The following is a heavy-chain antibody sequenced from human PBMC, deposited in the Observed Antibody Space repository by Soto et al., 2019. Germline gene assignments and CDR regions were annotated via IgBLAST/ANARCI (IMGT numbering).Heavy chain of an antibody. D-gene: IGHD3-9*01. CDR2: ISGSGGST. J-gene: IGHJ6*02. CDR1: GFTFSSYA. V-gene: IGHV3-23*01. CDR3: AKSVPRYDILTGYYPRDYYYGMDV. Sequence: PGGSLRLSCAASGFTFSSYAMSWVRQAPGKGLEWVSAISGSGGSTYYADSVKGRFTTSRDNSKNTLYLQMNSLRAEDTAVYYCAKSVPRYDILTGYYPRDYYYGMDVWGQGTTVTVSS.